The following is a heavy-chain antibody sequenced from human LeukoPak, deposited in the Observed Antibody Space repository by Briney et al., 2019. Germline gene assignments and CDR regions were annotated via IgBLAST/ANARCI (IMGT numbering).Heavy chain of an antibody. CDR1: GGSISTYY. CDR2: IHASGPT. D-gene: IGHD6-6*01. CDR3: ARHDAGIAARPFDN. J-gene: IGHJ4*02. V-gene: IGHV4-4*09. Sequence: PSDTLSLTCTVSGGSISTYYWSWIRRPPGKGLECIAYIHASGPTNYNPTLKSRITISVDTSKNQFSLKLSSVTAADTAVYYCARHDAGIAARPFDNWGQGTLVTVSS.